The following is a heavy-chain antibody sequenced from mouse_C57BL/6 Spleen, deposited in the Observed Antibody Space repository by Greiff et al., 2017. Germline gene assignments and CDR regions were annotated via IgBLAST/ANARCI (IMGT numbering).Heavy chain of an antibody. D-gene: IGHD1-1*01. CDR3: ATFTTVVDDWYFDV. Sequence: EVQLQQSGPELVKPGASVKISCKASGYTFTDYYMNWVKQSHGKSLEWIGDINPNNGGTSYNQKFKGKATLTVDKSSSTAYMELRSLTSEDSAVYYCATFTTVVDDWYFDVWGTGTTVTVSS. J-gene: IGHJ1*03. V-gene: IGHV1-26*01. CDR2: INPNNGGT. CDR1: GYTFTDYY.